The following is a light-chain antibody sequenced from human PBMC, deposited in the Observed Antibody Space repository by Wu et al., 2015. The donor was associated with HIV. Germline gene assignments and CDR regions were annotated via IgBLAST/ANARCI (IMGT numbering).Light chain of an antibody. CDR1: QSVSSSY. CDR2: GAS. V-gene: IGKV3-20*01. Sequence: EFVLTQSPDTLSLSSGERATLSCRASQSVSSSYLAWYQQKPGQAPRLLIYGASSRATGVPDRFSGSESETDFTLTINRLEPEDSAVYYCHQYGSAPWGFGQGTKVEIK. CDR3: HQYGSAPWG. J-gene: IGKJ1*01.